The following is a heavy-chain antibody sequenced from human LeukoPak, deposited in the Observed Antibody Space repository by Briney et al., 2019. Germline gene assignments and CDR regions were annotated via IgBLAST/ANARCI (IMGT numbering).Heavy chain of an antibody. D-gene: IGHD3-10*01. J-gene: IGHJ3*02. CDR2: IIPIFGTA. CDR3: ARGVGGGPWDAFDI. V-gene: IGHV1-69*06. Sequence: SVKVSCKASGGTFSSYAISWVRQAPGQGLEWMGGIIPIFGTANYAQKFQGRVTITADKSTSTAYMELRSLRSDDTAVYYCARGVGGGPWDAFDIWGQGTIVTVSS. CDR1: GGTFSSYA.